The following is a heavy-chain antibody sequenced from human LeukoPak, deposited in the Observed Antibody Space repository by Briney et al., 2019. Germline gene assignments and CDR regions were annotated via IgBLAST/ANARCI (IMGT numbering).Heavy chain of an antibody. Sequence: SETLSLTCTVSGGSISSHYWNWIRQPPGKGLEWIGYIYYSGSTNYNPSLKSRVTISLDTSKSQFSLKLSSVTAADTAVYYCARDFSSGWYYFDYWGQGVLVTVSS. V-gene: IGHV4-59*11. J-gene: IGHJ4*02. CDR1: GGSISSHY. CDR3: ARDFSSGWYYFDY. D-gene: IGHD6-19*01. CDR2: IYYSGST.